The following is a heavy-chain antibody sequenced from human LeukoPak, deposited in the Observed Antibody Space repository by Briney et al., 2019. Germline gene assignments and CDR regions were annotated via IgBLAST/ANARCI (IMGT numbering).Heavy chain of an antibody. D-gene: IGHD3-10*01. CDR1: GFTFSSYW. CDR2: ISQDGSEK. Sequence: GGSLRLSCATSGFTFSSYWMTWVRQTPGKGLEWVAHISQDGSEKYYVDSVTGRFTISRDNAKNSLYLQMNSLRAEDTAVYYCARPGYYYGMDVWGQGTTVTVSS. CDR3: ARPGYYYGMDV. V-gene: IGHV3-7*04. J-gene: IGHJ6*02.